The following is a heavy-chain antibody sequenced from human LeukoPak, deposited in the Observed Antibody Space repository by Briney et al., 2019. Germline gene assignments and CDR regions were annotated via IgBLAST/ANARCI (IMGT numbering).Heavy chain of an antibody. CDR1: GYTFTGYY. D-gene: IGHD3-22*01. Sequence: ASVKVSCKTSGYTFTGYYMHWVRQAPGQGLEWMGWINPNSGGTNYAQKFQGRVTMTRDTSISTAYMELSRLRSGDTAVYYCARDATYYYDSSGYYHDAFDIWGQGTMVTVSS. V-gene: IGHV1-2*02. CDR3: ARDATYYYDSSGYYHDAFDI. CDR2: INPNSGGT. J-gene: IGHJ3*02.